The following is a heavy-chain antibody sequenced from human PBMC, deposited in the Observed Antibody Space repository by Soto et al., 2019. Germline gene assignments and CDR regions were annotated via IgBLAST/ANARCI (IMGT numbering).Heavy chain of an antibody. J-gene: IGHJ6*03. D-gene: IGHD3-3*01. V-gene: IGHV1-3*01. CDR3: ARERGSRDDFWSGYSLYYYYMDV. CDR1: GYTFTSYA. Sequence: ASVKVSCKASGYTFTSYAMHWVRQAHEQRLEWMGWINAGNGNTKYSQKFQGRVTITRDTSASTAYMELSSLRSEDTAVYYCARERGSRDDFWSGYSLYYYYMDVWGKGTTVTAP. CDR2: INAGNGNT.